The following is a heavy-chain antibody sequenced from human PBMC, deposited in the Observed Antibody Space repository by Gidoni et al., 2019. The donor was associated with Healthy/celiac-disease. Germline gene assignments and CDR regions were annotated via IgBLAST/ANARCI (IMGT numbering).Heavy chain of an antibody. J-gene: IGHJ6*02. CDR3: ARALGGPYSSGPGMDV. D-gene: IGHD6-19*01. Sequence: IGEIYHSGSTNYNPSLKSRVTISVDKSKNQFSLKLSSVTAADPAVYYCARALGGPYSSGPGMDVWGQGTTVTVSS. CDR2: IYHSGST. V-gene: IGHV4-4*02.